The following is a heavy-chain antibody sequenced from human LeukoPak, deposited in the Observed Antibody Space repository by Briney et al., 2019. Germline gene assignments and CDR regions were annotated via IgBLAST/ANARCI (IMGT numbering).Heavy chain of an antibody. CDR3: ATDRGNGYFDL. Sequence: GGSLRLSCAASGFTFSSYWMSWVRQAPGKGLEWVANIKQDGREKEFLDSVRGRFTISRDNAKNSLYLQMSNLRADDTAVYYCATDRGNGYFDLWGRGTLVTVSS. J-gene: IGHJ2*01. CDR1: GFTFSSYW. D-gene: IGHD3-10*01. CDR2: IKQDGREK. V-gene: IGHV3-7*01.